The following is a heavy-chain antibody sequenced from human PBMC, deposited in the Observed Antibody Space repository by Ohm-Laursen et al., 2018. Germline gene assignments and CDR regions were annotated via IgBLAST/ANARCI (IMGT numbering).Heavy chain of an antibody. J-gene: IGHJ3*02. CDR1: GDSVSSNIAT. D-gene: IGHD2-15*01. CDR3: ARGNSLLHGFDI. CDR2: TYYRSKWFN. V-gene: IGHV6-1*01. Sequence: QTLSLTCATSGDSVSSNIATWNWIRQSPSRGLEWLVRTYYRSKWFNEYGVSVKSRITINPDTSKNQFSLQLNSVTPEDTAVFYCARGNSLLHGFDIWAQGTTVTVSS.